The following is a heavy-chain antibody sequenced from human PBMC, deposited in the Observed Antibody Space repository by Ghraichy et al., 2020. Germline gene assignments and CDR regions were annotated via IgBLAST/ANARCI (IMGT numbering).Heavy chain of an antibody. V-gene: IGHV1-58*01. CDR2: IVVGSGNT. CDR1: GFTFTSSA. J-gene: IGHJ4*02. CDR3: ATGNGYSYGLLNFDY. Sequence: SVKVSCKASGFTFTSSAVQWVRQARGQRLEWIGWIVVGSGNTNYAQKFQERVTITRDMSTSTAYMELSSLRSEDTAVYYCATGNGYSYGLLNFDYWGQGTLVTVSS. D-gene: IGHD5-18*01.